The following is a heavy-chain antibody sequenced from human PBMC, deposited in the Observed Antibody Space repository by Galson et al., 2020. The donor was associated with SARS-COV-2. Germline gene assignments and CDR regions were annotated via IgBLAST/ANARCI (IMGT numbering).Heavy chain of an antibody. CDR1: GFTFSSYA. J-gene: IGHJ4*02. Sequence: GESLKISCAASGFTFSSYAMHWVRQAPGKGLEWVAVISYDGSNKYYADSVKGRFTISRDNSKNTLYLQMNSLRAEDTAVYYCATELLYYFDYWGQGTQVTVSS. CDR3: ATELLYYFDY. CDR2: ISYDGSNK. V-gene: IGHV3-30*04. D-gene: IGHD1-26*01.